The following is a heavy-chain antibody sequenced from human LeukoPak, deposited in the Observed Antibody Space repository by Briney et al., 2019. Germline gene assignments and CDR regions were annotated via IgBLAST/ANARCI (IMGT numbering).Heavy chain of an antibody. D-gene: IGHD2-15*01. J-gene: IGHJ4*02. Sequence: SETLSLTCTVSGGSISSYYWGWIRQPPGKGLEWIGSIYYSGSTYYNPSLKSRVTISVDTSKNQFSLKLSSVTAADTAVYYCARARSVVVGWYYFDYWGQGTLVTVSS. V-gene: IGHV4-39*07. CDR2: IYYSGST. CDR3: ARARSVVVGWYYFDY. CDR1: GGSISSYY.